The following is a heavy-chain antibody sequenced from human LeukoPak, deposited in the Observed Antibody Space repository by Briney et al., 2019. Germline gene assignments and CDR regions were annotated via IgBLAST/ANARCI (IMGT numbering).Heavy chain of an antibody. V-gene: IGHV4-34*01. CDR1: GGPFSGYY. D-gene: IGHD3-10*01. J-gene: IGHJ4*02. Sequence: SETLSLTCAVYGGPFSGYYWSWIRQPPGKGLEWIGEINHSGSTNYNPSLKSRVTISVDTSKNQFSLKLSSVTAADTAVYYCARAAITMVRGNDYWGQGTLVTVSS. CDR3: ARAAITMVRGNDY. CDR2: INHSGST.